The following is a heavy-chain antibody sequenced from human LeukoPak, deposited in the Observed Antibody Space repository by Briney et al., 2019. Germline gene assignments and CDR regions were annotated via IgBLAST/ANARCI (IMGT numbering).Heavy chain of an antibody. CDR2: INHSGST. CDR3: ARRTRGYSYGPYYYGMDV. J-gene: IGHJ6*02. V-gene: IGHV4-34*01. D-gene: IGHD5-18*01. CDR1: GGSFSGYY. Sequence: SETLSLTCAVYGGSFSGYYWSWIRQPPGKGLEWIGEINHSGSTNYNPSLKSRVTVSLDTSKNQFSLKLSSVTAADTAVYYCARRTRGYSYGPYYYGMDVWGQGTTVTVSS.